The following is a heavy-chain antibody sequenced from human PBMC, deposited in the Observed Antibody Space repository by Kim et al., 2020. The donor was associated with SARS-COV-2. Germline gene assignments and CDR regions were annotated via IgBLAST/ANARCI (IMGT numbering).Heavy chain of an antibody. V-gene: IGHV3-13*01. CDR3: ARERIAVAGAFDI. J-gene: IGHJ3*02. Sequence: YPSSVKGRFTISRENAKNSWYLQRNSLRAGETAVYYCARERIAVAGAFDIWGPGTMVTVSS. D-gene: IGHD6-19*01.